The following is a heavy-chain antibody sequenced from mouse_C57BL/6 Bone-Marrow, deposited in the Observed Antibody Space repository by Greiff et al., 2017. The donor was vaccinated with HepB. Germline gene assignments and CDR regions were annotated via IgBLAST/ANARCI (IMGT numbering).Heavy chain of an antibody. Sequence: QVHVKQPGAELVKPGASVKLSCKASGYTFTSYWMHWVKQRPGQGLEWIGMIHPNSGSTNYNEKFKSKATLTVDKSSSTAYMQLSSLTSEDSAVYYCASMVTRFAYWGQGTLVTVSA. J-gene: IGHJ3*01. V-gene: IGHV1-64*01. CDR3: ASMVTRFAY. CDR1: GYTFTSYW. CDR2: IHPNSGST. D-gene: IGHD2-2*01.